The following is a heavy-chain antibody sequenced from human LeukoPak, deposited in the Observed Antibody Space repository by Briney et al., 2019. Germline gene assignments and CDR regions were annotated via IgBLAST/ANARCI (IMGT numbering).Heavy chain of an antibody. D-gene: IGHD6-19*01. CDR1: GGSISSGGYY. CDR2: IYYSGST. CDR3: ARRGGYSSGWYYFDY. J-gene: IGHJ4*02. V-gene: IGHV4-31*03. Sequence: SETLSLTCTVSGGSISSGGYYWSWIRQHPGKGLEWIGYIYYSGSTYYNPSLKSRVTISVDTSKNQFSLKLSSVTAADTVVYYCARRGGYSSGWYYFDYWGQGTLVTVSS.